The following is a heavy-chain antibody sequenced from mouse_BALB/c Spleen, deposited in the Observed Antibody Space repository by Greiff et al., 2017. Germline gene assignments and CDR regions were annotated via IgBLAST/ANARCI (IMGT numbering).Heavy chain of an antibody. CDR2: ISYDGSN. J-gene: IGHJ1*01. D-gene: IGHD1-1*01. Sequence: ESGPGLVKPSQSLSLTCSVTGYSITSGYYWNWIRQFPGNKLEWMGYISYDGSNNYNPSLKNRISITRDTSKNQFFLKLNSVTTEDTATYYCARGGKLRGWYFDVWGAGTTVTVSS. V-gene: IGHV3-6*02. CDR1: GYSITSGYY. CDR3: ARGGKLRGWYFDV.